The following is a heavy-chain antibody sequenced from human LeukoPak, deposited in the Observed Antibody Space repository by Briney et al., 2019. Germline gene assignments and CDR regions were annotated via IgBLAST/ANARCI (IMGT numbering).Heavy chain of an antibody. V-gene: IGHV3-33*08. J-gene: IGHJ4*02. CDR2: IWYDGSNK. Sequence: GGSLRLSCAASGFTFSSYGMHWVRQAPGKGLEWVAVIWYDGSNKYYTDSVRGRFTISRDNSKDTLYLQMNSLRVEDTAVYYCARDSPPPDHRGQGTLVTVSS. CDR1: GFTFSSYG. CDR3: ARDSPPPDH.